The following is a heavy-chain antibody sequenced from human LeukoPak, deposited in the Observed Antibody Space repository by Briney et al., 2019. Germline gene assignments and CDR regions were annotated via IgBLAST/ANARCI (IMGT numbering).Heavy chain of an antibody. CDR1: GYTFTNYY. CDR3: ARGSPEYQN. Sequence: SVKVSCKASGYTFTNYYIHWVRQAPGQGLEWMGGIIPIFGTANYAQKFQGRVTITADESTSTAYMELSSLRSEDTAVYYCARGSPEYQNWGQGTLVTVSS. J-gene: IGHJ4*02. D-gene: IGHD6-6*01. V-gene: IGHV1-69*13. CDR2: IIPIFGTA.